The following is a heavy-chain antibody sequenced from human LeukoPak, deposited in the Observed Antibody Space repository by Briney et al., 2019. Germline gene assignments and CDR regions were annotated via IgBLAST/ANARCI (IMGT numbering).Heavy chain of an antibody. Sequence: PGGSLRLSCAASGFTFDDYAMHWVRQAPGKGLEWVSGINWNGGSTGYADSVKGRFTISRDNAKNSLYLQMNSLRAEDTALYYCARDQPQYERPRYYYYYYMDVWGKGTTVTVSS. CDR3: ARDQPQYERPRYYYYYYMDV. J-gene: IGHJ6*03. V-gene: IGHV3-20*04. CDR1: GFTFDDYA. D-gene: IGHD1-1*01. CDR2: INWNGGST.